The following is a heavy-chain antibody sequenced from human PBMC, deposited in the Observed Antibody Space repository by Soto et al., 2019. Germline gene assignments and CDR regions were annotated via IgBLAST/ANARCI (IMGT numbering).Heavy chain of an antibody. J-gene: IGHJ4*02. CDR3: AREKSSGYYYDY. CDR2: MNPNSGNT. V-gene: IGHV1-8*01. D-gene: IGHD3-22*01. CDR1: GYTFTSYD. Sequence: QVQLVQSGAEVKKPGASVKVSCKASGYTFTSYDINWVRQATGQGLEWMGWMNPNSGNTAYAQKFQGRVTMNRNTSMSTAYMELASLKSADTAVYYCAREKSSGYYYDYWGQGTLVTVSS.